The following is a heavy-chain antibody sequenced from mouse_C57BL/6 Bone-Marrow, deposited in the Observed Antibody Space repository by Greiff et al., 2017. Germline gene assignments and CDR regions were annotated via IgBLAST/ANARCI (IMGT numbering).Heavy chain of an antibody. V-gene: IGHV3-1*01. CDR2: ISYSGST. J-gene: IGHJ3*01. D-gene: IGHD1-1*01. CDR1: GYSITSGYD. CDR3: AREYYGAFAY. Sequence: DVKLQESGPGMVKPSQSLSLTCTVTGYSITSGYDWHWIRHFPGNKLEWMGYISYSGSTNYNPSLKSRISITHDTSKNHFFLKVNSVTTEDTATDYCAREYYGAFAYWGQGTLVTVSA.